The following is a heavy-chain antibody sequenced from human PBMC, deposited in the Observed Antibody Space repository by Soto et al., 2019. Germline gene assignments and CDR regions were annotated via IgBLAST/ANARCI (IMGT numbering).Heavy chain of an antibody. V-gene: IGHV4-30-2*01. CDR3: ARGYIVATNNYGDYLWFDP. CDR1: GGSISSGGYS. Sequence: SETLSLTCAVSGGSISSGGYSWSWIRQPPGKGLEWIGYIYHSGSTYYNPSLKSRVTISVDRSKNQFSLKLSSVTAADTAVYYCARGYIVATNNYGDYLWFDPWGQGTLVTVSS. J-gene: IGHJ5*02. D-gene: IGHD5-12*01. CDR2: IYHSGST.